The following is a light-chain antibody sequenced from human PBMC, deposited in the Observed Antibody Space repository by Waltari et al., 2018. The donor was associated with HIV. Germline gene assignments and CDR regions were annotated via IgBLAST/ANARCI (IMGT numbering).Light chain of an antibody. V-gene: IGLV1-40*01. CDR2: GDT. J-gene: IGLJ3*02. CDR1: SSNIGAGFD. Sequence: QSVLTQPPPVSGAPGQRVTISCTGNSSNIGAGFDVHWYQQVPETAPKLLIYGDTNRPSGVPDRFSGSKSGTSASLAITGLQAEDEADYYCQSYDSGLSVVFGGGTKLTVL. CDR3: QSYDSGLSVV.